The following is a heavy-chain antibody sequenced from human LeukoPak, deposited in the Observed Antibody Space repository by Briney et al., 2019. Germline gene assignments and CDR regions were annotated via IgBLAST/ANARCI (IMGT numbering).Heavy chain of an antibody. CDR2: ISSGGDTT. CDR1: GFIFSLYS. Sequence: PGGSLRLSCEVSGFIFSLYSMNWVRQAPGKGLEWVAYISSGGDTTYCADSVKGRFTISRDNGKDSVYLQVNTLRDEDTAVYYCARDRRDLTLDCWGQGTLVTVSS. D-gene: IGHD3-9*01. CDR3: ARDRRDLTLDC. J-gene: IGHJ4*02. V-gene: IGHV3-48*02.